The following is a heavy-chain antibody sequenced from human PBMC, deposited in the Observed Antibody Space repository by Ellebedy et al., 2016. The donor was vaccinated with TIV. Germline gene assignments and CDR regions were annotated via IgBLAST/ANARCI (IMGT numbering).Heavy chain of an antibody. CDR1: GFNFSNSW. Sequence: GESLKISCATSGFNFSNSWMYWVRQAPGKGPEWVAHIKPDGGEKHYADSVRGRFTISRDNAVNTLYLQLNSLRADDTAVYFCARDLVLGSGSSDLWGQGTLVTVSS. CDR3: ARDLVLGSGSSDL. J-gene: IGHJ4*02. D-gene: IGHD3-10*01. CDR2: IKPDGGEK. V-gene: IGHV3-7*01.